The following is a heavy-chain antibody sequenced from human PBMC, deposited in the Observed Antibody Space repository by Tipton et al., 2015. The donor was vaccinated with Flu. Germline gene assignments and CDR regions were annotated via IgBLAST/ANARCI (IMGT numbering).Heavy chain of an antibody. J-gene: IGHJ4*02. Sequence: TLSLTCSVSGDSIGSHYYWGWIRQPPGKGLEWIGNIHRTGSTYLNPSLTGRVTFSVDTSKNQFSLRLTSVTAADTAVYYCATTTYYYGSGSHDYWGQGTLVTVSS. CDR1: GDSIGSHYY. D-gene: IGHD3-10*01. CDR3: ATTTYYYGSGSHDY. CDR2: IHRTGST. V-gene: IGHV4-38-2*01.